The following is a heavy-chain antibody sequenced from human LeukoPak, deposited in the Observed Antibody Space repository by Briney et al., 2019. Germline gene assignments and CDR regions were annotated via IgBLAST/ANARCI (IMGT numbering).Heavy chain of an antibody. CDR2: LNPKSGGT. D-gene: IGHD2-15*01. CDR3: ARGGGYCSGGSCYSIDY. CDR1: GDTFSHYL. Sequence: GASVKVPCKASGDTFSHYLIHWVRQAPGQGLEWMGWLNPKSGGTNYAQKFHGRVTMTRDTSVTTAYMEVSNLRSDDTAVYYCARGGGYCSGGSCYSIDYWGQGTLVTVSS. V-gene: IGHV1-2*02. J-gene: IGHJ4*02.